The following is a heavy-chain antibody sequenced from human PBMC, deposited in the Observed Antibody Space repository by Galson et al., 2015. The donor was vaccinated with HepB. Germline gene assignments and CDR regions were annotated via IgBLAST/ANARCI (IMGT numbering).Heavy chain of an antibody. D-gene: IGHD4-17*01. CDR2: IKSKTDGGTT. CDR3: TTDETVTGYEDV. Sequence: SLRLSCAASGFTFSNAWMSWVRQAPGKGLEWVGRIKSKTDGGTTDYAAPVKGRFTISRDDSKNTLYLQMNSLKTEDTAVYYCTTDETVTGYEDVWGKGTTVTVSS. CDR1: GFTFSNAW. V-gene: IGHV3-15*01. J-gene: IGHJ6*04.